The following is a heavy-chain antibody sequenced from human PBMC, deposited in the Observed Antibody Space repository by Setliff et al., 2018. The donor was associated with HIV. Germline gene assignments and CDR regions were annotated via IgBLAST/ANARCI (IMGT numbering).Heavy chain of an antibody. CDR1: GGSFNDYY. V-gene: IGHV4-34*01. D-gene: IGHD3-10*01. CDR3: ARGLKYCGSGSYLPHGY. CDR2: IDHSGST. Sequence: PSESLSLTCAVYGGSFNDYYWTWIRQPPGKGLEWIGGIDHSGSTKYQASLKGRVTISIDTSKNQISLKLSSVTAADTAVYYCARGLKYCGSGSYLPHGYWGQGTLVTVSS. J-gene: IGHJ4*02.